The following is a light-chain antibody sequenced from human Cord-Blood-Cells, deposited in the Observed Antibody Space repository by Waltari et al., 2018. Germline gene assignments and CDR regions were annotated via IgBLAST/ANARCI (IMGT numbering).Light chain of an antibody. Sequence: DIQMTQSPSSLSASVGDRVTITFRASQSISSYLNWYQQKPGQAPKLLIYAASSLQSGVPSRCSGSGSGTDFTLSISSLQPEDFSTYYCQQSYSTPRTFGQGTKVEIK. CDR3: QQSYSTPRT. CDR2: AAS. CDR1: QSISSY. V-gene: IGKV1-39*01. J-gene: IGKJ1*01.